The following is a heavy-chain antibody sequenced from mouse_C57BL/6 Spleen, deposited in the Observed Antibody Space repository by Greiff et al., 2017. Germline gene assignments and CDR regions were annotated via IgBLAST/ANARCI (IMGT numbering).Heavy chain of an antibody. CDR3: ARWDGNYFYYAMDY. Sequence: QVQLQQSGPELVKPGASMKISCKASGYAFSSSWMTWVKQRPGKGLEWIGRIYPGDGATNYNGKFKGKATLTADKSSSTAYMQLSSLTSEDSAVYFCARWDGNYFYYAMDYWGQGTSVTVSS. D-gene: IGHD2-1*01. CDR2: IYPGDGAT. CDR1: GYAFSSSW. V-gene: IGHV1-82*01. J-gene: IGHJ4*01.